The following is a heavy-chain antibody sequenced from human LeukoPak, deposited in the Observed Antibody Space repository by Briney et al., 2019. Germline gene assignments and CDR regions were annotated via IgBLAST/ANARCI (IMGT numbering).Heavy chain of an antibody. CDR3: ARHSRITMVRGVRGSYNWFDP. V-gene: IGHV4-39*01. D-gene: IGHD3-10*01. Sequence: SETLSLTCTVSGGSISSSSYYWGWIRQPPGKGLEWIGSIYYSGGTYYNPSLKSRVTISVDTSKNQFSLKLSSVTAADTAVYYCARHSRITMVRGVRGSYNWFDPWGQGTLVTVSS. J-gene: IGHJ5*02. CDR1: GGSISSSSYY. CDR2: IYYSGGT.